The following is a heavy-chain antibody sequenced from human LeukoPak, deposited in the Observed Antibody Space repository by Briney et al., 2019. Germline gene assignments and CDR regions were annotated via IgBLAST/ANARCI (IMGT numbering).Heavy chain of an antibody. CDR1: GFTFSSYG. CDR3: ANLKWSVP. V-gene: IGHV3-23*01. J-gene: IGHJ5*02. CDR2: ISGSGGST. Sequence: GGSLRLSCAASGFTFSSYGMSWVRQAPGKGLEWVSAISGSGGSTYYADSVRGRFTISRDNAKNSLDLQMNSLRAEDTAVYYCANLKWSVPWGQGTPVTVSS.